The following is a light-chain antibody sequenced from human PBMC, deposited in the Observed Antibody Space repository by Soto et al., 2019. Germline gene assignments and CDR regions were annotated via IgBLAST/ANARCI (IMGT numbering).Light chain of an antibody. CDR3: QQYNSYSWT. V-gene: IGKV1-5*03. CDR1: QSVNDW. J-gene: IGKJ1*01. CDR2: KVS. Sequence: DIQMTQSPSTLSASVGDRVTIPCRASQSVNDWLAWYQQKPGKAPNLLIYKVSNLESGVPSRFSGSGSGTEFTLPISSLQPDDFATYDCQQYNSYSWTFGQGTKVEIK.